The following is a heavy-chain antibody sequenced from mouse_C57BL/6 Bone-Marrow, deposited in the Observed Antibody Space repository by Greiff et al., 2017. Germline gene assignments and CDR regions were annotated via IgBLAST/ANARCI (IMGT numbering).Heavy chain of an antibody. Sequence: EVKLMESEGGLVQPGSSMKLSCTASGFTFSDYYMAWVRQVPEKGLEWVANINYDGSSTYYLDSLKSRFIISRDNANNILYLQMSSLKSEDTATYYCARVSFYYGSSYWYFDVWGTGTTVTVSS. J-gene: IGHJ1*03. V-gene: IGHV5-16*01. D-gene: IGHD1-1*01. CDR1: GFTFSDYY. CDR3: ARVSFYYGSSYWYFDV. CDR2: INYDGSST.